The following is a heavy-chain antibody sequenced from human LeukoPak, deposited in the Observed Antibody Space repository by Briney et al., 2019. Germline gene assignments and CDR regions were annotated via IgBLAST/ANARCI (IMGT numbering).Heavy chain of an antibody. Sequence: SETLSLTCTVSGGSISSYYWSWIRQPPGKGLEWIGYIYYSGSTNYNPSLKSRVTISVDTSKNQFSLKLSSVTAADTAVYYCARGVNYYYYYMDVWGKGTTVTISS. V-gene: IGHV4-59*08. D-gene: IGHD4-23*01. J-gene: IGHJ6*03. CDR1: GGSISSYY. CDR3: ARGVNYYYYYMDV. CDR2: IYYSGST.